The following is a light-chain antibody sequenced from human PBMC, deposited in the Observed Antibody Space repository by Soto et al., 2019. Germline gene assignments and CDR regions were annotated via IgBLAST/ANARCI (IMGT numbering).Light chain of an antibody. Sequence: EIVMTQSPATLSVSPGERATLSCRASQSVSSSYLAWYQQKPGQAPRLLIYGASSRATGIPDRFSGSGSGTDFTLTISRLGPEDFAVYYCQQYGSSLTWTFGQGTKVDIK. CDR2: GAS. V-gene: IGKV3-20*01. CDR1: QSVSSSY. J-gene: IGKJ1*01. CDR3: QQYGSSLTWT.